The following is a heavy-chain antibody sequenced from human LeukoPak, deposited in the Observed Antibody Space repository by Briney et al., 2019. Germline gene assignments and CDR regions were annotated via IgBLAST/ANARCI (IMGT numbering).Heavy chain of an antibody. D-gene: IGHD3-16*01. V-gene: IGHV4-34*01. CDR3: ARGVGGGTYTMDV. Sequence: SETLSLTCAVYGGSLSSHYWSWIRQPPGKGLERIGEINHFGSTNYNPSLKSRGTISVDTSKNQFSLSLTSVTAADMAVYFCARGVGGGTYTMDVWGQGTTVTVSS. CDR1: GGSLSSHY. CDR2: INHFGST. J-gene: IGHJ6*02.